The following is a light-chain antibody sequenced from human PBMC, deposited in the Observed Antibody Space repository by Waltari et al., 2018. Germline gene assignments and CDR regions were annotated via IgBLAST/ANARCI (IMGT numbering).Light chain of an antibody. V-gene: IGKV1-27*01. Sequence: DIQMTQSPSSLSASIGDRVTITCRASQGITNYLAWYQQKLGKVPKLLIYAASTLQSGVPSRFSGSGSWTDFTLTISSLQPEDVATYFCQKYNSAPLTFGQGTKVEVK. CDR1: QGITNY. CDR2: AAS. CDR3: QKYNSAPLT. J-gene: IGKJ1*01.